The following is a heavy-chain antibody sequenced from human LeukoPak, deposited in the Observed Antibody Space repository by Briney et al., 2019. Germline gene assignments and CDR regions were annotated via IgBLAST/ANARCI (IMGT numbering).Heavy chain of an antibody. Sequence: GGSLRLSCVVSGFTFSIYSINWVRQAPGKGLEWVSYISSRSNTIHYADSVKGRFTISRDNAKNSLYLQMNSLTVEDTAVYYCARDAEDSSGWYGGWFFDYWGQGTLVTVSS. CDR3: ARDAEDSSGWYGGWFFDY. CDR1: GFTFSIYS. V-gene: IGHV3-48*01. D-gene: IGHD6-19*01. J-gene: IGHJ4*02. CDR2: ISSRSNTI.